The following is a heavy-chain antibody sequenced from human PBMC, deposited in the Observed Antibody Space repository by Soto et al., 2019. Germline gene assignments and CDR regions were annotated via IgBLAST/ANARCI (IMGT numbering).Heavy chain of an antibody. D-gene: IGHD3-3*01. CDR3: VRGGITIFGVDTKLYYYYMDV. CDR2: IYYSGST. V-gene: IGHV4-59*08. J-gene: IGHJ6*03. CDR1: GGSISSYY. Sequence: PSETLSLTCTVSGGSISSYYWSWIRQPPGKGLEWIGYIYYSGSTNYNPSLKSRVTISVDTSKNQFSLKLSSVTAADTAVYYCVRGGITIFGVDTKLYYYYMDVWGKGTTVTVSS.